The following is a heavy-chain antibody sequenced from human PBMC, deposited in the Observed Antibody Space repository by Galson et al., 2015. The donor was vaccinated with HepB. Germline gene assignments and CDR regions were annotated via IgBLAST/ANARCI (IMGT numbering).Heavy chain of an antibody. CDR1: GFSFSDYT. V-gene: IGHV3-21*01. J-gene: IGHJ6*02. D-gene: IGHD6-13*01. Sequence: SLRLSCAASGFSFSDYTMSWVRQAPGRGLEWVSSISTFSSYIYYADSVKGRFTVSRDNAKSSLYLQMNSLRAEDTAVYYCARDVRIAATGTTQPWGMDVWGQGTTVTVSS. CDR2: ISTFSSYI. CDR3: ARDVRIAATGTTQPWGMDV.